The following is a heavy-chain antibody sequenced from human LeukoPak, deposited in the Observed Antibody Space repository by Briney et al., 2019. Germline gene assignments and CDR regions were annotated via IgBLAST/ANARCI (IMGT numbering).Heavy chain of an antibody. CDR2: IYYSGST. Sequence: SETLSLTCTVSSGSISSYYWSWIRQPPGKGLEWIGYIYYSGSTNYNPSLKSRVTISVDTSKNQFSLKLSSVTAADTAVYYCASHEYYYDSSGSFDYWGQGTLVTVSS. J-gene: IGHJ4*02. D-gene: IGHD3-22*01. V-gene: IGHV4-59*01. CDR1: SGSISSYY. CDR3: ASHEYYYDSSGSFDY.